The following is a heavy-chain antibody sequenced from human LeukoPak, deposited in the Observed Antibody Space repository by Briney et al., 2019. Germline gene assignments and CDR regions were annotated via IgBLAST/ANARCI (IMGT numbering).Heavy chain of an antibody. Sequence: SETLSLTCTVSGGSISSYYWSWIRQPPGKGLEWIGYIYYSGSTNYNPSLKSRVTISVDTSKNQFSLKLSSVTAADTAVYYCARTETSIAARPGWFDPWGQGTLVTVSS. J-gene: IGHJ5*02. CDR1: GGSISSYY. CDR2: IYYSGST. V-gene: IGHV4-59*08. CDR3: ARTETSIAARPGWFDP. D-gene: IGHD6-6*01.